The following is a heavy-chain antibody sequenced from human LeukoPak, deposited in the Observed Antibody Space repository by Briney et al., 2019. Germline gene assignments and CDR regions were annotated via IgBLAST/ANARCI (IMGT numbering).Heavy chain of an antibody. CDR2: MNPNSGNT. CDR3: ARGVDIVVVPAGSVGYYMDV. CDR1: GYTFTSYD. V-gene: IGHV1-8*03. D-gene: IGHD2-2*01. Sequence: ASVKVSCKASGYTFTSYDINWVRQATGQGLEWMGWMNPNSGNTGYAQKFQGRVTITRNTSISTAYMELSSLRSEDTAVYYCARGVDIVVVPAGSVGYYMDVWGKGTTVTVSS. J-gene: IGHJ6*03.